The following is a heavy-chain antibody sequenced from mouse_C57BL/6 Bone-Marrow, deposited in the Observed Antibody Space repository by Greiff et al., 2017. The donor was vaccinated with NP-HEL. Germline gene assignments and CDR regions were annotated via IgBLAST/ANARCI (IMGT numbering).Heavy chain of an antibody. D-gene: IGHD2-4*01. CDR3: TNDYSYIDY. V-gene: IGHV14-4*01. Sequence: VQLQQSGAELVRPGASVKLSCTASGFNITNDYMPWVKQRPEQGLEWIGWIDPENGDTEYASKFQGKATMTADTSSNTAYLQLSSLTSEDTAVYYSTNDYSYIDYWGQGTTLPVSS. CDR1: GFNITNDY. CDR2: IDPENGDT. J-gene: IGHJ2*01.